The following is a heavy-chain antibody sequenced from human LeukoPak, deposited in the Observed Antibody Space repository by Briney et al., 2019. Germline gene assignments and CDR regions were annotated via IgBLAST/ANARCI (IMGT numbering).Heavy chain of an antibody. D-gene: IGHD2-2*02. V-gene: IGHV3-30-3*01. Sequence: GGSLRLSCVASGFTFSSYDIHWVRQAPGKALEWVAAISFDGNDKYYRDSVKGRFTISRDNARNTLFLDMTGLTIDDAATYYCAIRPGPFGYWGQGTLVTVSS. CDR2: ISFDGNDK. CDR3: AIRPGPFGY. J-gene: IGHJ4*02. CDR1: GFTFSSYD.